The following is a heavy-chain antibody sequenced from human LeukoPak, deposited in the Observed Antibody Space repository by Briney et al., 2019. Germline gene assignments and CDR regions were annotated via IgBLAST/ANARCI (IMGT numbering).Heavy chain of an antibody. V-gene: IGHV3-30*18. D-gene: IGHD3-16*01. CDR1: GFTFRSYG. Sequence: PGGSLRLSCAASGFTFRSYGMHWVRQAPGKGPEWVAVISYDGSNKYYVDSVKGRFTISRDNSKNTLYLEMNSLRPEDTAVYYCAKVPHYGAGGFHYGMDVWGQGTTVTVS. J-gene: IGHJ6*02. CDR2: ISYDGSNK. CDR3: AKVPHYGAGGFHYGMDV.